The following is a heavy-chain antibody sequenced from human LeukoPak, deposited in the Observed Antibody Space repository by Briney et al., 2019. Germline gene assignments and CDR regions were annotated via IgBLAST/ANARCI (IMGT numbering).Heavy chain of an antibody. Sequence: SETLSLTCTVSGGSISSYYWSWIRQPPGKGLEWIGYIYYSGSTNYNPSLKSRVTISVDTSKNQFSLKLSSVTAADTAVYYCARAVARGRLFDYWGQGTLVTVSS. CDR1: GGSISSYY. CDR3: ARAVARGRLFDY. V-gene: IGHV4-59*12. D-gene: IGHD5-12*01. J-gene: IGHJ4*02. CDR2: IYYSGST.